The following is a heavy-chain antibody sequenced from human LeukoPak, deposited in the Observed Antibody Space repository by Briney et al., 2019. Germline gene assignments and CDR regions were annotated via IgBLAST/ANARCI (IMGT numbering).Heavy chain of an antibody. J-gene: IGHJ6*02. Sequence: ASVNVSCQASGYTFTGYYMHWVRPAPGQGLEWMGRINPNSGGTNYAQKFQGRVTMTRDTSISTAYMELSRLRSDDTAVYYCARVLAAGSSYYYGMDVWGQGTTVTVSS. V-gene: IGHV1-2*06. CDR1: GYTFTGYY. D-gene: IGHD6-13*01. CDR2: INPNSGGT. CDR3: ARVLAAGSSYYYGMDV.